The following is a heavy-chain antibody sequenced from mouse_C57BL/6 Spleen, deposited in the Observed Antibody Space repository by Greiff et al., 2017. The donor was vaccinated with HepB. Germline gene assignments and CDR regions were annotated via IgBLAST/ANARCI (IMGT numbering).Heavy chain of an antibody. V-gene: IGHV2-5*01. CDR3: AKNYHYYGSSYMGYFDY. J-gene: IGHJ2*01. CDR1: GFSLTSYG. D-gene: IGHD1-1*01. CDR2: IWRGGST. Sequence: QVQLKQSGPGLVQPSQSLSITCTVSGFSLTSYGVHWVRQSPGKGLEWLGVIWRGGSTDYNAAFMSRLSITKDNSKSQVFFKMNSLQADDTAIYYCAKNYHYYGSSYMGYFDYWGQGTTLTVSS.